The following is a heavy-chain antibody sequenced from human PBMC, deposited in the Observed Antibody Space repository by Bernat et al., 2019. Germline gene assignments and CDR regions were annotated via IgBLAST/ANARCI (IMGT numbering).Heavy chain of an antibody. CDR3: ARELGYCSGGSCSGGRIIKNYFDY. CDR1: GYTFTGYY. J-gene: IGHJ4*02. CDR2: MHPNSGGT. D-gene: IGHD2-15*01. Sequence: QVQLVQSGAEVKKPGASVKVSCKASGYTFTGYYMHWVRQAPGQGLEWMGWMHPNSGGTNDAQKFHGRVTMTRETSISTAYMELGRLGSDDTAVYYCARELGYCSGGSCSGGRIIKNYFDYWGQGTLVTVSS. V-gene: IGHV1-2*02.